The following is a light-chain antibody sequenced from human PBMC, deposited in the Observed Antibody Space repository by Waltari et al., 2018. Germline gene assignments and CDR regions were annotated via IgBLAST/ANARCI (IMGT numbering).Light chain of an antibody. Sequence: QSALTQPPSVSGSPGQSVTISCTGSSRDVGSYDRVSWYQQPPGPAPKLMIYEVSNRPSGVPDRFSGSKSGNTASLTISRLQAEDEADYYCSSYTSSSTLVFGGGTKLTVL. V-gene: IGLV2-18*02. CDR1: SRDVGSYDR. CDR2: EVS. CDR3: SSYTSSSTLV. J-gene: IGLJ2*01.